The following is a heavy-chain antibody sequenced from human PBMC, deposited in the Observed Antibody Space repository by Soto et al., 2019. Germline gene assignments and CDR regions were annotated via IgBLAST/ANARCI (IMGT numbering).Heavy chain of an antibody. J-gene: IGHJ6*02. D-gene: IGHD6-19*01. CDR2: TYYRSKWYN. Sequence: SQTLSLTCAISGDSVSSNSAAWNWIWQSPSRGLEWLGRTYYRSKWYNDYAVSVKSRITINPDTSKNQFSLQLNSVTPEDTAVYYCARVGSGWYKVGYYYGMDVWGQGTTVTVSS. CDR3: ARVGSGWYKVGYYYGMDV. V-gene: IGHV6-1*01. CDR1: GDSVSSNSAA.